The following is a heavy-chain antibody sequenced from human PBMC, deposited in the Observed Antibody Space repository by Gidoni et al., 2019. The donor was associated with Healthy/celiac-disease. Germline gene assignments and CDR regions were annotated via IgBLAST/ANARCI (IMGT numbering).Heavy chain of an antibody. J-gene: IGHJ6*02. CDR2: ISYDGSNK. Sequence: QVQLVESGGGVVQPGRSLRLSCAAPGFTVSSYAMHWVRQAPGKGLEWVAVISYDGSNKYYADSVKGRFTISRDNSKNTLYLQMNSLRAEDTAVYYCAGELPYYDFWSGDTGYGMDVWGQGTTVTVSS. V-gene: IGHV3-30-3*01. CDR3: AGELPYYDFWSGDTGYGMDV. CDR1: GFTVSSYA. D-gene: IGHD3-3*01.